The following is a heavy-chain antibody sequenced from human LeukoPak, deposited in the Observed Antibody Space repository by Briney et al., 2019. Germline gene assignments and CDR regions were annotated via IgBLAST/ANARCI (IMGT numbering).Heavy chain of an antibody. Sequence: PGGSLRLSCAASGFTFSSYSMNWVRPPPGKGLEWIGEIYHSGSTNYNPSLKSRVTISVDTSKNQFSLKLSSVTAADTAVYYCARPKWLSWFDPWGQGTLVTVSS. D-gene: IGHD6-19*01. CDR3: ARPKWLSWFDP. V-gene: IGHV4-34*01. CDR2: IYHSGST. J-gene: IGHJ5*02. CDR1: GFTFSSYS.